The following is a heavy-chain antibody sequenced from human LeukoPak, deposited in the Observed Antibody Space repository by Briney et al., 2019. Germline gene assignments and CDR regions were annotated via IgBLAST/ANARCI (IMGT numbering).Heavy chain of an antibody. V-gene: IGHV4-38-2*02. CDR2: IYHSGST. D-gene: IGHD5-18*01. J-gene: IGHJ4*02. CDR1: GYSISSGYY. Sequence: SETLSLTCTVSGYSISSGYYWGWIRQPPGKGLEWIGSIYHSGSTYYNPSLKSRVTISVDTSKNQFSLKLSSVTAADTAVYYCAREGTAMVTDFDYWGQGTLVTVSS. CDR3: AREGTAMVTDFDY.